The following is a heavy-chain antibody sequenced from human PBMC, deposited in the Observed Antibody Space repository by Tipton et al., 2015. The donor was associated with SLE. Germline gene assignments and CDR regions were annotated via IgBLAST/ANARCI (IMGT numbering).Heavy chain of an antibody. Sequence: LRLSCTVSGVSINSSYWSWLRQSPGKGLEWIAYIHYRGNTNYTPSLKSRVIISMDTSKNQFSLRLNSVTAADTAVYYCARAYSGSFDYWGQGTLIAVSS. D-gene: IGHD1-26*01. CDR1: GVSINSSY. CDR3: ARAYSGSFDY. CDR2: IHYRGNT. V-gene: IGHV4-59*12. J-gene: IGHJ4*02.